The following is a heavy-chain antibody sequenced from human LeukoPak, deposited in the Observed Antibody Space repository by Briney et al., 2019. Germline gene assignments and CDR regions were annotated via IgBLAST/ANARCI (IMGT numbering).Heavy chain of an antibody. V-gene: IGHV1-8*01. Sequence: GASVKVSCKASGYTFTSYDINWVRQATGQGLEWMGWMNPNSGNTGYAQKFQGRVTMTRNTSISIAYMELSSLRSEDTAVYYCATAYCSGGSCGAWFDPWGQGTLVTVSS. D-gene: IGHD2-15*01. CDR2: MNPNSGNT. CDR1: GYTFTSYD. CDR3: ATAYCSGGSCGAWFDP. J-gene: IGHJ5*02.